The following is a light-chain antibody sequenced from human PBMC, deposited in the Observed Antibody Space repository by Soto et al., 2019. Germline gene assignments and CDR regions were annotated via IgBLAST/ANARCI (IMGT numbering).Light chain of an antibody. CDR3: QQCYKTSHT. J-gene: IGKJ2*01. CDR2: AAS. V-gene: IGKV1-39*01. Sequence: DIQMTQSPSSLSASVGDRVTITCRASQGVSTYLLWYQQTQGKPPTLLIYAASTLPSGVPSRFSGSGAGTNFTLTISSLQPEDFATYYCQQCYKTSHTFGQGTKLETK. CDR1: QGVSTY.